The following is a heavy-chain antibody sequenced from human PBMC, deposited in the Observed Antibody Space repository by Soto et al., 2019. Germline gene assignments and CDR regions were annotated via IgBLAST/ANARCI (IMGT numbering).Heavy chain of an antibody. D-gene: IGHD1-26*01. CDR3: AKDLGFAVGATLPDY. J-gene: IGHJ4*02. Sequence: QVQLVESGGGVVQPGRSLRLSCAASGFTFSSYDMHWVRQAPGKGLEWVAVISYDGSNKYYADSVKGRFTISRDNSKNTLYLQMNSLRAEDTAVYYCAKDLGFAVGATLPDYWGQGTLVTVSS. V-gene: IGHV3-30*18. CDR1: GFTFSSYD. CDR2: ISYDGSNK.